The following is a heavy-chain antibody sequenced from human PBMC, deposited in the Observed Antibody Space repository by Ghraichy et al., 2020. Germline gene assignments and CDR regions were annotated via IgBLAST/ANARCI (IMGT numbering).Heavy chain of an antibody. V-gene: IGHV3-15*01. D-gene: IGHD7-27*01. CDR3: TTGSGDIY. CDR2: VRSNTDGGTT. CDR1: GFTFNNAW. Sequence: GRSLRLSCAASGFTFNNAWMTWVRQPPGKGLEWVALVRSNTDGGTTDYTAPVKDRFTISRDDSKNTLYLQMNSLKTEDTAVYYCTTGSGDIYWGQGTLVTVSS. J-gene: IGHJ4*02.